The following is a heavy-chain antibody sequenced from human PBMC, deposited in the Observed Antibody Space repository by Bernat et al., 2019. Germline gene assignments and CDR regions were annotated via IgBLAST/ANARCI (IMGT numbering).Heavy chain of an antibody. D-gene: IGHD3-22*01. V-gene: IGHV4-30-4*01. CDR1: ISSCDYY. Sequence: ISSCDYYWSWIRQPPGKGLEWIWFISYSGSPYYNPSLKSRVTISVDTSKNQFSLKLSSVTAADTAVDYCARARGGESSGYYVLDYWG. J-gene: IGHJ4*01. CDR3: ARARGGESSGYYVLDY. CDR2: ISYSGSP.